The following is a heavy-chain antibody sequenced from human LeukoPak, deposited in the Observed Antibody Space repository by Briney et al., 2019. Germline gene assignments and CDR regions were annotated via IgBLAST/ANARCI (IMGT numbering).Heavy chain of an antibody. CDR1: GGSFSGYY. CDR3: ARLYYYGSGGLPPNWFDP. D-gene: IGHD3-10*01. V-gene: IGHV4-34*01. Sequence: SETLSLTCAVYGGSFSGYYWSWIRQPPGKGLEWIGEINHSGSTNYNPSLKSRVTISVDTSKNQFSLKLSSVTAADTAVYYCARLYYYGSGGLPPNWFDPWGQGTLVTVSS. CDR2: INHSGST. J-gene: IGHJ5*02.